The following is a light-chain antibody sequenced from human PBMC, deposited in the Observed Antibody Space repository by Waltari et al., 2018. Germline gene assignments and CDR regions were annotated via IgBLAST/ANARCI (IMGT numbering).Light chain of an antibody. CDR2: WAS. Sequence: DIVMTQSPDSLAVSLGERATINCKSSQSVLYSSNNKNYLAWYQQKTGQPPKLLIYWASTRESGVPDRFSGSGSGTDFTLTISSLQAEDFAMYYCQQYGSSILYTFGQGTKLEIK. V-gene: IGKV4-1*01. CDR1: QSVLYSSNNKNY. CDR3: QQYGSSILYT. J-gene: IGKJ2*01.